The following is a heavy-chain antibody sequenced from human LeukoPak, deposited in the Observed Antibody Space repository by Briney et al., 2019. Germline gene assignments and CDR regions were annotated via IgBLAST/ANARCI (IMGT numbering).Heavy chain of an antibody. CDR3: ARGGWTRYFDL. D-gene: IGHD3/OR15-3a*01. V-gene: IGHV3-23*01. CDR2: IVGSGVST. Sequence: PGGSLRLSCGASGFTFSTYAMSWVRQAPGKGLEWVSAIVGSGVSTYYTDSLKGRFTISRDNSENTLYLQMNSLRAEDTAVYYCARGGWTRYFDLWGRGTLVTVSS. CDR1: GFTFSTYA. J-gene: IGHJ2*01.